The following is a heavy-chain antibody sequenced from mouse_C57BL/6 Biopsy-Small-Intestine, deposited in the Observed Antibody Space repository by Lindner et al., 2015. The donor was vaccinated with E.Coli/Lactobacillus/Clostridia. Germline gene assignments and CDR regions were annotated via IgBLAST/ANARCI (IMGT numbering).Heavy chain of an antibody. D-gene: IGHD2-3*01. J-gene: IGHJ4*01. CDR3: ARSHDGYYDYAMDY. Sequence: VQLQESGAELVRPGTSVKVSCKASGYAFTNYLIGWAKQRPGHGLEWIGDIYPGGGYTNYNEKFKGKATLTADKSSSTAYMQFSSLTSEDSAIYYCARSHDGYYDYAMDYWGQGTSVTVSS. CDR1: GYAFTNYL. CDR2: IYPGGGYT. V-gene: IGHV1-63*01.